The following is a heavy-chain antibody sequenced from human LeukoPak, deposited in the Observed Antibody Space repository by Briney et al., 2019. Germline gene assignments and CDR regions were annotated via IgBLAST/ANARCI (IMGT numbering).Heavy chain of an antibody. CDR2: ISYDGSNK. Sequence: GGSLRLSCAASGFTFSIYDMHWVRQAPGKGLEWVAVISYDGSNKYYADSVKGRFTISRDNSKNTLYLQMNSLRAEDTAVYYCPKDGVPYCSSTSCSTAIIYYYGMDVGGQGTRVPVSS. D-gene: IGHD2-2*01. CDR3: PKDGVPYCSSTSCSTAIIYYYGMDV. CDR1: GFTFSIYD. J-gene: IGHJ6*02. V-gene: IGHV3-30*18.